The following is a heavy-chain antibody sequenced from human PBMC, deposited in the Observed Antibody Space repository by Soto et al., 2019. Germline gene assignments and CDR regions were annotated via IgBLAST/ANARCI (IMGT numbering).Heavy chain of an antibody. CDR3: AREGGSGYYYFDY. Sequence: LXXTCAISGDSVSSNSGAWNWIRQSPSRGFEWLGRTSHXSKWYXDYALYPKTRXXINPDTSXXQFSTQLNSVTPEHTALYYCAREGGSGYYYFDYWGQGTLVTVSS. D-gene: IGHD3-22*01. CDR1: GDSVSSNSGA. J-gene: IGHJ4*02. CDR2: TSHXSKWYX. V-gene: IGHV6-1*01.